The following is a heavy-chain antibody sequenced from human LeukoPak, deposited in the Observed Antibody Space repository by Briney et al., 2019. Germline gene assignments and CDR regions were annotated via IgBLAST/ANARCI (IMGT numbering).Heavy chain of an antibody. CDR2: ISYDESNK. Sequence: PGGSLRLSCAASGFTFSSYAMLWVRQAPGRGLEGVAVISYDESNKNYADCVKGRFTISRDNFKNTLYLQMNSLRAEDTAVYYCARVSGYDFWSGYLRGYYYDGMDVWGQGTTVTVSS. CDR3: ARVSGYDFWSGYLRGYYYDGMDV. V-gene: IGHV3-30-3*01. J-gene: IGHJ6*02. CDR1: GFTFSSYA. D-gene: IGHD3-3*01.